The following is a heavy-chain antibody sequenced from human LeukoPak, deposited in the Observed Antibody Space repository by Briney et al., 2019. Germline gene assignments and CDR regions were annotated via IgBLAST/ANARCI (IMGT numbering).Heavy chain of an antibody. CDR2: ISYDGNSK. CDR3: AKDLGDIVYYYYGMDV. CDR1: GFTLSTYG. V-gene: IGHV3-30*18. Sequence: GRSLRLSCAASGFTLSTYGMHWVRQAPGKGLEWVAMISYDGNSKQYADLVKGRFTISRDNSKNTLYLQMNSLRAEDTAVYYCAKDLGDIVYYYYGMDVWGQGTTVTVSS. J-gene: IGHJ6*02. D-gene: IGHD2-15*01.